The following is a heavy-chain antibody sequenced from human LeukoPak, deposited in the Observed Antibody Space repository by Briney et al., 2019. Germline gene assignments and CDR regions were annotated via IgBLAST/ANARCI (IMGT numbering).Heavy chain of an antibody. Sequence: SETLSLTCAVYGGSFSGYYWSWIRQPPGKGLEWIGEINHSGSTNYNPSLKSRVTISVDTSKNQFSLKLSSVTAADTAVYYCARGRRYWGHGTLVTVSS. V-gene: IGHV4-34*01. CDR3: ARGRRY. CDR1: GGSFSGYY. CDR2: INHSGST. J-gene: IGHJ4*01.